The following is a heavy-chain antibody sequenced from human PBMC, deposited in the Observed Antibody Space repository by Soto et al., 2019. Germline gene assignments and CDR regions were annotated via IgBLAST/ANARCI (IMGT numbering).Heavy chain of an antibody. CDR2: ISGSGGST. J-gene: IGHJ4*02. D-gene: IGHD1-26*01. V-gene: IGHV3-23*01. Sequence: GGSLRLSCAASGFTFSSYAMSWVRQAPGKGLEWVSAISGSGGSTYYADSVKGRFTISRDNSNNTLYLQMNSLRAEDTAVYYCAKVLNYDPQGAFDYWGQGTLVTVSS. CDR3: AKVLNYDPQGAFDY. CDR1: GFTFSSYA.